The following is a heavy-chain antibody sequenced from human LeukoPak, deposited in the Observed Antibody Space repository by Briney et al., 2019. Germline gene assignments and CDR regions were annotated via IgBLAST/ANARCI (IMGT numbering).Heavy chain of an antibody. J-gene: IGHJ6*03. Sequence: SETLSLTCTVSGGSISSYYWSWIRQPPGKGLEWIGYIYYSGSTNYNPSLKSRVTISVDTSKNQFSLKLSSVTAADTAVYYCARVGSTSWGGYYYYMDVWGKGTTVTVSS. CDR3: ARVGSTSWGGYYYYMDV. V-gene: IGHV4-59*01. D-gene: IGHD2-2*01. CDR1: GGSISSYY. CDR2: IYYSGST.